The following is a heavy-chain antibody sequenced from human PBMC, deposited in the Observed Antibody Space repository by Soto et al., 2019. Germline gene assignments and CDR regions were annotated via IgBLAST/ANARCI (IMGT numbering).Heavy chain of an antibody. CDR2: ISAYNGNT. V-gene: IGHV1-18*01. D-gene: IGHD6-19*01. CDR1: GYTFTSYG. Sequence: ASVKVSCKASGYTFTSYGISWVRQALGQGLEWMGWISAYNGNTNYAQKLQGRVTMTTDTSTSTAYMELRSLRSDDTAVYYCARETIAVAGYYFDYWGQGTLVTVSS. CDR3: ARETIAVAGYYFDY. J-gene: IGHJ4*02.